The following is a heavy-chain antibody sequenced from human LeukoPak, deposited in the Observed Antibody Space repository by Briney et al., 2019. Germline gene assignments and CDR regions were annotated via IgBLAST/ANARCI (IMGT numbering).Heavy chain of an antibody. J-gene: IGHJ4*01. V-gene: IGHV1-46*01. CDR3: ARGIYGDYPGDY. CDR2: INPSGGST. CDR1: GHTFTGYY. D-gene: IGHD4-17*01. Sequence: ASVKVSCKASGHTFTGYYMHWVRQAPGQGLEWMGIINPSGGSTTYAQKFQGRVTMTRDTSTSTVYMELSSLRSEDTAVYYCARGIYGDYPGDYWGQGTLVTVSS.